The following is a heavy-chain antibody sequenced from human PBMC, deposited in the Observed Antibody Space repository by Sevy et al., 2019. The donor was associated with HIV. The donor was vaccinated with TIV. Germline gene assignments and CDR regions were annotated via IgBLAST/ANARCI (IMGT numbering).Heavy chain of an antibody. V-gene: IGHV3-9*01. CDR2: ISWNSGSI. D-gene: IGHD3-22*01. CDR3: AKDDSSGYYFQGSANFDY. CDR1: GFTFDDYA. Sequence: GGSLRLSCAASGFTFDDYAMHWVRQAPGKGLEWVSGISWNSGSIGYADSVKGRFTISRDNAKNSLYLQMNSPRAEDTALYYCAKDDSSGYYFQGSANFDYWGQGTLVTVSS. J-gene: IGHJ4*02.